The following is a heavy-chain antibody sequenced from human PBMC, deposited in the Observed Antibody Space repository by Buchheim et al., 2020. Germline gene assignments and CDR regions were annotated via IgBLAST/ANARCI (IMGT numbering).Heavy chain of an antibody. CDR1: GFTFSSYG. CDR3: AAYCTGGSCRDY. Sequence: EVQLVESGGGLVQPGGSLRLSCAASGFTFSSYGMSWVCQASGKGLAWVSSISCRGVSTYYADSVKGRFTISRDNFKNSVYSQANSRRAEYRAVYYCAAYCTGGSCRDYGGHGT. J-gene: IGHJ4*01. CDR2: ISCRGVST. D-gene: IGHD2-15*01. V-gene: IGHV3-23*04.